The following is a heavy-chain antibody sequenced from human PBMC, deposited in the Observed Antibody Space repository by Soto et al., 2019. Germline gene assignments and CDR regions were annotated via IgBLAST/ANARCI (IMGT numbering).Heavy chain of an antibody. Sequence: SVKVSCKASGGTFSSYSISWVRQAPGQGLEWMGGIIPIFGTANYAQKFQGRVTITTDTSTSTVYMELSSLRSEDTAVYYCEREECGSYTSWFHPWGQGPLVTASS. CDR1: GGTFSSYS. CDR2: IIPIFGTA. V-gene: IGHV1-69*05. D-gene: IGHD1-26*01. CDR3: EREECGSYTSWFHP. J-gene: IGHJ5*02.